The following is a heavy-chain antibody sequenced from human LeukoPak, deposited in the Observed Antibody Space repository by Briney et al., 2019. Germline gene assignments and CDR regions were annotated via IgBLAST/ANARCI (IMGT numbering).Heavy chain of an antibody. D-gene: IGHD6-25*01. V-gene: IGHV5-51*01. J-gene: IGHJ4*02. Sequence: GESLKISCKGSGYSFTSYWIGWARQMPGKGLEWMGIIYPGDSDTRYSPSFQGQVTISADKSISTAYLQWSSLKASDTAMYYCARPKDYSSAGEYYFDYWGQGTLVTVSS. CDR1: GYSFTSYW. CDR2: IYPGDSDT. CDR3: ARPKDYSSAGEYYFDY.